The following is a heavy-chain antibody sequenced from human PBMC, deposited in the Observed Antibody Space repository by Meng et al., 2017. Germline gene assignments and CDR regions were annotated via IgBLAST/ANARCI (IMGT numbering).Heavy chain of an antibody. J-gene: IGHJ4*02. V-gene: IGHV3-11*01. CDR3: TTEVGGGPFDY. D-gene: IGHD1-26*01. Sequence: MGCWRGWIRPRGAHRLTCAACGFTCRGYYMSWTRQAAGKGLEWVSYISSSGSTISYADSVKGRFTISRDNAKNSLYLQMNSLKTEDTAVYYCTTEVGGGPFDYWGQGTLVTVSS. CDR2: ISSSGSTI. CDR1: GFTCRGYY.